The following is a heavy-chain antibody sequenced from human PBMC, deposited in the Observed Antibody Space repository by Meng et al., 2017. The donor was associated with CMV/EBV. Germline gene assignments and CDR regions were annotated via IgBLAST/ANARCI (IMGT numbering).Heavy chain of an antibody. Sequence: ASVKVSCKASGYTFTGYYMHWVRQAPGQGLEWTGWINPNSGSTHYAQKFRGRVTVTRDASISTAYMELSSLRSDDTAVYYCARTYTANDPFDFWGQGTMVTVSS. CDR2: INPNSGST. CDR1: GYTFTGYY. D-gene: IGHD5-18*01. CDR3: ARTYTANDPFDF. V-gene: IGHV1-2*02. J-gene: IGHJ3*01.